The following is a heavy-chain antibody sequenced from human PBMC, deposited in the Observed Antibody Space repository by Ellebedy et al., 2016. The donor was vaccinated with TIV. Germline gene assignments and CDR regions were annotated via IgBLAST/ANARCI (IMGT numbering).Heavy chain of an antibody. J-gene: IGHJ4*02. CDR3: ARDATGVFDY. CDR2: ISWDGGST. CDR1: GFTFSSYA. V-gene: IGHV3-23*01. Sequence: GESLKISXAASGFTFSSYAMSWVRQAPGKGLEWVSLISWDGGSTYYADSVKGRFTISRDNSKNTLYLQMNSLRAEDTAVYYCARDATGVFDYWGQGTLVTVSS. D-gene: IGHD1-1*01.